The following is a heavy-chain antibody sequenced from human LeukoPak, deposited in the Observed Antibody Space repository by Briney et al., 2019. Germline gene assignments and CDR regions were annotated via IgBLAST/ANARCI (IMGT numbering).Heavy chain of an antibody. CDR1: GFTFSSYA. J-gene: IGHJ4*02. V-gene: IGHV3-23*01. Sequence: GGSLRLSCAASGFTFSSYAMSWVRQAPGKGLEWVSAISGSGSSTYYADSVKGRFTISRDNSKNALYLQMNSLRAEDTAVYYCAKESSFDSSGYYYYYWGQGTLVTVSS. CDR3: AKESSFDSSGYYYYY. CDR2: ISGSGSST. D-gene: IGHD3-22*01.